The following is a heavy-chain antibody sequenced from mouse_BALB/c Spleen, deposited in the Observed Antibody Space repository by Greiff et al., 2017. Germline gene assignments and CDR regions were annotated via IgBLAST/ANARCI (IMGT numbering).Heavy chain of an antibody. CDR3: ARDGYGNCGAWFAY. CDR1: GFSLTSYG. D-gene: IGHD2-10*02. Sequence: VQLVESGPGLVAPSQSLSITCTVFGFSLTSYGVHWVRQPPGKGLEWLGVIWAGGSTNYNSALMSRLSISKDNSKSQVFLKMNSLQTDDTAMYYCARDGYGNCGAWFAYWGQGTLVTVSA. V-gene: IGHV2-9*02. J-gene: IGHJ3*01. CDR2: IWAGGST.